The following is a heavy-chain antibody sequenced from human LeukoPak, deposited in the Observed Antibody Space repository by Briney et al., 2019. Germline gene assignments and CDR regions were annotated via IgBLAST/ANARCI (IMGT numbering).Heavy chain of an antibody. CDR1: GFPFSNYW. V-gene: IGHV3-74*01. Sequence: PGGSLRLSCTASGFPFSNYWMFWVRQAPGKGLVWVSRIHGHKNEVYYAGAVEGRFTTSRDNAKKSLYLQMNSLRAEDTAVYYCARDQTGREHFDYWGQGTLVTVSS. J-gene: IGHJ4*02. CDR3: ARDQTGREHFDY. D-gene: IGHD7-27*01. CDR2: IHGHKNEV.